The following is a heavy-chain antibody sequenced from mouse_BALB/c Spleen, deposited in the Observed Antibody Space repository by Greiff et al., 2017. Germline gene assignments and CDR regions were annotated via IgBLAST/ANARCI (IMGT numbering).Heavy chain of an antibody. D-gene: IGHD1-1*01. CDR2: IYPGGGYT. CDR1: GYTFTNYW. J-gene: IGHJ3*01. Sequence: QVQLQQSGAELVRPGTSVKISCKASGYTFTNYWLGWVKQRPGHGLEWIGDIYPGGGYTNYNEKFKGKATLTADPSSSTAYMQLSSLTSEDSAVYFCARRDYYGSSPSWFAYWGQGTLVTVSA. CDR3: ARRDYYGSSPSWFAY. V-gene: IGHV1-63*02.